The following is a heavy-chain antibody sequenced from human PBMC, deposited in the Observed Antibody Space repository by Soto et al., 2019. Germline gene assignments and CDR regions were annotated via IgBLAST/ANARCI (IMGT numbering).Heavy chain of an antibody. V-gene: IGHV4-30-4*01. J-gene: IGHJ5*02. CDR1: GGSTSSGDYY. CDR2: IYYSGST. Sequence: SETLSLTCTVSGGSTSSGDYYWSWIRQPPGKGLEWIGYIYYSGSTYYNPSLKSRVTISVDTSKNQFSLKLSSVTAADTAVYYCARGILVVPAATNWFDPWGQGTLVTVSS. CDR3: ARGILVVPAATNWFDP. D-gene: IGHD2-2*01.